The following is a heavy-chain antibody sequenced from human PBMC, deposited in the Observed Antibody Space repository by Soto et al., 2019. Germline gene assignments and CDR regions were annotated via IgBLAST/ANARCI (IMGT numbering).Heavy chain of an antibody. CDR1: GGSISSYY. Sequence: PLETLSLTCTVSGGSISSYYWSWIRQPPGKGLEWIGYIYYSGSTNYNPSLKSRVTISVDTSKNQFSLKLSSVTAADTAVYYCARDGAVAGTGIWFDPWGQGTLVTVSS. D-gene: IGHD6-19*01. V-gene: IGHV4-59*01. CDR2: IYYSGST. J-gene: IGHJ5*02. CDR3: ARDGAVAGTGIWFDP.